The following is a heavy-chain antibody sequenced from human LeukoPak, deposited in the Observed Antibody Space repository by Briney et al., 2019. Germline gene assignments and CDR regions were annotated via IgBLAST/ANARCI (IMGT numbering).Heavy chain of an antibody. CDR3: ARGLLASLHVFDF. J-gene: IGHJ3*01. V-gene: IGHV3-11*06. CDR2: ISSNSPYT. D-gene: IGHD2-8*02. Sequence: GGSLRLSCAASGFTFSDYYLSWIRQSPGKGLEWISYISSNSPYTTYADSVEGRFTVSRDNAKNSLYLQMNSLTAEDTAVYYCARGLLASLHVFDFWGQGTMVTVSS. CDR1: GFTFSDYY.